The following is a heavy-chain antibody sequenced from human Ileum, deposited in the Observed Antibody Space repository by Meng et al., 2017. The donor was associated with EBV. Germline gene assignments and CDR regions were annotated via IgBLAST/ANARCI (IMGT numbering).Heavy chain of an antibody. CDR1: GFIFRNYA. CDR3: AKYRYASSHPFEF. J-gene: IGHJ4*02. D-gene: IGHD6-6*01. CDR2: ITGSGDTT. V-gene: IGHV3-23*04. Sequence: EVQLVESXGGLVQPGGSLRLSCAASGFIFRNYAMTWVRQAPGKGLQWVSTITGSGDTTYYADSVKGRFTVSRDNSKNTLYLEVNSLRAEDTAVYYCAKYRYASSHPFEFWGQGTLVTVSS.